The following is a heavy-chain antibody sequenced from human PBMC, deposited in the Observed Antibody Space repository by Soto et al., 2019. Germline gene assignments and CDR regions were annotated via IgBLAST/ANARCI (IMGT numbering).Heavy chain of an antibody. CDR2: INPSGGHT. J-gene: IGHJ4*02. CDR1: GNTFTNYY. Sequence: QVQLMQSGAEVKKPGASVKVSCKASGNTFTNYYIHWVRQAPGQGLEWMGTINPSGGHTTYAQKFLGRVTMTRDTSTSTLYMELTSLRSEDTAGYYCARGGHVVVVTAAFDSWGQGTLVTVSS. D-gene: IGHD2-21*02. CDR3: ARGGHVVVVTAAFDS. V-gene: IGHV1-46*01.